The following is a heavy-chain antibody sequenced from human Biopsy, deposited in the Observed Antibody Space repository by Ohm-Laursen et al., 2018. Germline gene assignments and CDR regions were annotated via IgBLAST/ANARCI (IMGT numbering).Heavy chain of an antibody. J-gene: IGHJ6*02. V-gene: IGHV1-46*01. Sequence: GSSAKASRKASGNTSATYHIHWVREAPGQGLGWMGVISLSVATTSFSQKFQGRITMTRDTSTGTVSMDLNSLGSEDTAVYYCARAGVGSDGTDSYYYGMDDWGPGTTVTVSS. CDR1: GNTSATYH. CDR2: ISLSVATT. CDR3: ARAGVGSDGTDSYYYGMDD. D-gene: IGHD5-24*01.